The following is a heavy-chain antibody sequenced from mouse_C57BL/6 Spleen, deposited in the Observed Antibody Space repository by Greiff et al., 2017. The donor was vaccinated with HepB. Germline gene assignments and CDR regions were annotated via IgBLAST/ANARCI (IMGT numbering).Heavy chain of an antibody. V-gene: IGHV5-9*01. CDR2: ISGGGGNT. D-gene: IGHD1-1*01. CDR3: ARHPYGSSPYYFDY. J-gene: IGHJ2*01. CDR1: GFTFSSYT. Sequence: DVMLVESGGGLVKPGGSLKLSCAASGFTFSSYTMSWVRQTPEKRLEWVATISGGGGNTYYPDSVKGRFTISRDNAKNTLYLQMSSLRSEDTALYYCARHPYGSSPYYFDYWGQGTTLTVSS.